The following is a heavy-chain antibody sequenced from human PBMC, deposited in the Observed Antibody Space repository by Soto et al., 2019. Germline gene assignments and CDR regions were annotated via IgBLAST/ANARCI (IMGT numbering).Heavy chain of an antibody. J-gene: IGHJ4*02. V-gene: IGHV1-18*01. CDR2: ISAYNGNT. D-gene: IGHD6-19*01. CDR1: GYTFTSYG. CDR3: ATDICGWYGQRHIDY. Sequence: ASVKVSCKASGYTFTSYGISWVRQAPGQGLEWMGWISAYNGNTNYAQKLQGRVTMTTDTSTSTAYMELRSLRSDDTAVYYCATDICGWYGQRHIDYWGPGTLVTVSS.